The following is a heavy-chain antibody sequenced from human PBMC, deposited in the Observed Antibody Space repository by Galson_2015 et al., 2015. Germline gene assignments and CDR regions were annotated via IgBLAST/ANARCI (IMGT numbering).Heavy chain of an antibody. V-gene: IGHV3-15*01. D-gene: IGHD2-2*01. Sequence: SLRLSCAASGFTFSNAWMSWVRQAPGKGLEWVGRIKSKTDGGTTDYAAPVKGRFTISRDDSKNTLYLQMNSLKTEDTAVYYCTTEYVCSSTSCSRGDSDYWGQGTLVTVSS. CDR2: IKSKTDGGTT. J-gene: IGHJ4*02. CDR1: GFTFSNAW. CDR3: TTEYVCSSTSCSRGDSDY.